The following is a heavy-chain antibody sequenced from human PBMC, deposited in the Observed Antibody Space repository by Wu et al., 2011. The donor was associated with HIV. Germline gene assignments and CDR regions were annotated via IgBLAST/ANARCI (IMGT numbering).Heavy chain of an antibody. Sequence: QVQLVQSGAEVKKPGSSVKVSCKASGGNFNRQAISWVRQAPGQGLEWMGGIIPSFVTANSAQRFQGRLAISADTSTNTVYMELSSLKFEDTAVYYCARDLTAVERNYVLGYMDGLGQRDHGHRL. CDR3: ARDLTAVERNYVLGYMDG. J-gene: IGHJ6*03. V-gene: IGHV1-69*14. D-gene: IGHD1-7*01. CDR1: GGNFNRQA. CDR2: IIPSFVTA.